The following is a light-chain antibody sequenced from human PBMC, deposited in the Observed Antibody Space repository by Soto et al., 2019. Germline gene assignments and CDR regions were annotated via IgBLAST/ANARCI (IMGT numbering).Light chain of an antibody. CDR3: HQYGSSPPT. V-gene: IGKV3-20*01. J-gene: IGKJ1*01. CDR2: CAS. CDR1: QSVXSAN. Sequence: EILLTQSACTLSLSPGERATLSCRASQSVXSANLAWYQQKPGQAPSLLXYCASSRATGIPDRFSGSGSGTDFSPTISRLEPEDFEAYYCHQYGSSPPTFGQGTKVDIK.